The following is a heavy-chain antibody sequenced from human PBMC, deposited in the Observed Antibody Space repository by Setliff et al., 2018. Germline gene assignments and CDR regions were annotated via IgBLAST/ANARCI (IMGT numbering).Heavy chain of an antibody. CDR2: IYGSGST. CDR1: GGSISSYY. J-gene: IGHJ4*02. D-gene: IGHD2-21*02. Sequence: LSLTCTVSGGSISSYYWSWIRQPPGKGLEWIGYIYGSGSTYYNPSLKSRVTISVDTSKNQFSLKLNSMTAADTAVYYCARGAYCGGNCFYHFDHWGQGTLVTVS. CDR3: ARGAYCGGNCFYHFDH. V-gene: IGHV4-59*08.